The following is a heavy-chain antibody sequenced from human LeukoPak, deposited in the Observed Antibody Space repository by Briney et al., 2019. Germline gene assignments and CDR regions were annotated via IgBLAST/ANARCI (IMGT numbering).Heavy chain of an antibody. CDR1: GFTFSSYA. Sequence: GGSLRLSCAASGFTFSSYAMHWVRQAPGKGLEWVAVISYDGSNKYYADSVKGRFTISRDNSKNTLYLQMNSLRAEDTAVYYCARDRGYSYGWIDFDYWGQGTLVTVSS. V-gene: IGHV3-30*04. CDR3: ARDRGYSYGWIDFDY. J-gene: IGHJ4*02. CDR2: ISYDGSNK. D-gene: IGHD5-18*01.